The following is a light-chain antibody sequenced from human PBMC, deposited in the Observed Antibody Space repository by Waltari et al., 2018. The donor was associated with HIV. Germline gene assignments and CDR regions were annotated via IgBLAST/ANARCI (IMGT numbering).Light chain of an antibody. CDR3: ATWDDSLSGPV. CDR1: NSTLARNT. CDR2: STY. Sequence: QSVLAQPPSTPRTPRHTLSISCSGSNSTLARNTEAWYQQFPGTAPKLLIYSTYQWPSGVPDRFSGSKSGTSASLAISGLQSEDEGDYFCATWDDSLSGPVFGGGTKLTVL. J-gene: IGLJ3*02. V-gene: IGLV1-44*01.